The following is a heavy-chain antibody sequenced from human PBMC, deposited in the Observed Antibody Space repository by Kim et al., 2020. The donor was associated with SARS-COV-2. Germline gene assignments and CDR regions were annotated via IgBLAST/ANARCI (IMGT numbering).Heavy chain of an antibody. D-gene: IGHD2-2*02. J-gene: IGHJ4*02. V-gene: IGHV3-23*02. Sequence: GDARKGRFTIYRDNARETLFLQMNSLRAEDTAIYYCAKHPTASCYTGLDYWGQGTLVTVSS. CDR3: AKHPTASCYTGLDY.